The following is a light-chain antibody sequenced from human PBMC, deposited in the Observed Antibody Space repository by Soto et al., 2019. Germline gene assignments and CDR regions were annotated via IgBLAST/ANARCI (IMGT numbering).Light chain of an antibody. Sequence: EIVLPQSHDTLSFSPGERATVSCRASQSVSSNLAWYQQKPGQAPRLLIYGASTRATGIPARFSGSGSGTEFTLTISSLQSEDFAVYYCQQYNKWPPITFGQGTRLEIK. CDR2: GAS. J-gene: IGKJ5*01. V-gene: IGKV3-15*01. CDR1: QSVSSN. CDR3: QQYNKWPPIT.